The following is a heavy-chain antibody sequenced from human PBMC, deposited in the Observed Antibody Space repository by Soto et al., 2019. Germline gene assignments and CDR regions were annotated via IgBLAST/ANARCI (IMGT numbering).Heavy chain of an antibody. V-gene: IGHV1-24*01. CDR2: FDPEDGET. CDR1: GYTLTELS. CDR3: ATEKDIVATITNSAFDI. J-gene: IGHJ3*02. D-gene: IGHD5-12*01. Sequence: ASVKVSCKVSGYTLTELSMHWVRQAPGKGLEWMGGFDPEDGETIYAQKFQGRVTMTEDTSTDTAYMELSSLRSEDTAVYYCATEKDIVATITNSAFDIWGQGTMVTVS.